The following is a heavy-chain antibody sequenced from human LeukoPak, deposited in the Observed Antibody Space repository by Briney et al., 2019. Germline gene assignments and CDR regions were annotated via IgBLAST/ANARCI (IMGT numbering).Heavy chain of an antibody. CDR3: ARVYCGGDCYGLYYFDY. Sequence: PGGSLRLSCAASGFTFTDYFMNWIRQAPGKGLEWVSSISISGSTIYYADSVKGRFTISRDNAKNSLYLQMNSLRAEDTAVYYCARVYCGGDCYGLYYFDYWGQGTLVTVSS. CDR2: ISISGSTI. V-gene: IGHV3-11*01. J-gene: IGHJ4*02. D-gene: IGHD2-21*01. CDR1: GFTFTDYF.